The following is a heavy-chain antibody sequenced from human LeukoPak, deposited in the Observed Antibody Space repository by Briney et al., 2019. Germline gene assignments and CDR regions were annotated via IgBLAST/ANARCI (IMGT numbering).Heavy chain of an antibody. CDR1: GFTFSIYA. CDR3: AREVITVAGYYYYYYMDV. CDR2: IKQDGSEK. J-gene: IGHJ6*03. D-gene: IGHD6-19*01. Sequence: PGGSLRLSCAASGFTFSIYAMSWVRQAPGKGLEWVANIKQDGSEKYYVDSVKGRFTISRDNAKNSPYLQMNSLRAEDTAVYYCAREVITVAGYYYYYYMDVWGKGITVTISS. V-gene: IGHV3-7*01.